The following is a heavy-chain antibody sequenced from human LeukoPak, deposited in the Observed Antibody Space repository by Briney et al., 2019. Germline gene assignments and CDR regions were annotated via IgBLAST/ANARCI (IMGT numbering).Heavy chain of an antibody. CDR3: VRANLCYCSSTTCLFDY. J-gene: IGHJ4*02. D-gene: IGHD2-2*01. CDR2: INLNDGDT. CDR1: GYTFTDYY. V-gene: IGHV1-2*02. Sequence: GASVTVSCKASGYTFTDYYMHWLRQAPAQGLEWMGWINLNDGDTNYAQKFQGRVTMTSDTCISTAHMEVSRLGSGDTAVYYCVRANLCYCSSTTCLFDYWGQETLFTVSS.